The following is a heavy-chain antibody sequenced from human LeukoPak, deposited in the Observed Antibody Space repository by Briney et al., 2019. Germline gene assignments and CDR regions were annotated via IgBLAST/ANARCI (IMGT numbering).Heavy chain of an antibody. D-gene: IGHD4-11*01. V-gene: IGHV3-30*02. CDR3: AKLADSVITTIWGYDAFDI. CDR1: GFTFNSYG. Sequence: PGGSLRLSCAASGFTFNSYGMHWVRQAPGKGLEWVAFIRYDGSNKYYADSVKGRFTISRDNSKNTLYLQMNSLRAEDTAVYYCAKLADSVITTIWGYDAFDIWGQGTMVTVSS. J-gene: IGHJ3*02. CDR2: IRYDGSNK.